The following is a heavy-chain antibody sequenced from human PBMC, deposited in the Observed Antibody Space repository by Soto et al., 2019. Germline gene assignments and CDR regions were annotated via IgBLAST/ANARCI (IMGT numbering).Heavy chain of an antibody. Sequence: PGESLTISCKDSGYKFAGYWIAWVLQMPGKGLELMGIIYPSDSDTRYRPSFQGQVTISADKSISSAYLQWSSLRASDTAMYYCARGGVSPRTFDYWGQGTPVTVSS. CDR3: ARGGVSPRTFDY. CDR2: IYPSDSDT. V-gene: IGHV5-51*01. CDR1: GYKFAGYW. J-gene: IGHJ4*02. D-gene: IGHD3-3*01.